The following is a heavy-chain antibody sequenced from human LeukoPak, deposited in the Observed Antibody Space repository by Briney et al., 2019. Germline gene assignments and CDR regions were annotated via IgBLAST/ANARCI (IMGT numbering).Heavy chain of an antibody. D-gene: IGHD4-17*01. J-gene: IGHJ4*02. CDR1: GFTFDDYA. CDR2: ISWNSGSI. V-gene: IGHV3-9*01. Sequence: PGGSLRLSCAASGFTFDDYAMHWVRQAPGKGLEWVSGISWNSGSIGYADSVKGRFTISRDNAKNSLYLQMNSLRAEDTALYYCATLLTVTTPGDYWGQGTLVTVSS. CDR3: ATLLTVTTPGDY.